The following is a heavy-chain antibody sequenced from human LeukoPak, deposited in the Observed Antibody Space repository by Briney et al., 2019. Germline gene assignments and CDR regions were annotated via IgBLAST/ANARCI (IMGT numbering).Heavy chain of an antibody. V-gene: IGHV3-23*01. Sequence: GGSLRLSCAASGFTFSSYAMSWVRQAPGKGLEWVSAISSSGGSTYYADSVRGRITISRDNSKNTLYLKMNSLRAEDTAVYFCAKVAWLDRSALDYWGQGTLVTVSS. CDR2: ISSSGGST. D-gene: IGHD6-19*01. J-gene: IGHJ4*02. CDR1: GFTFSSYA. CDR3: AKVAWLDRSALDY.